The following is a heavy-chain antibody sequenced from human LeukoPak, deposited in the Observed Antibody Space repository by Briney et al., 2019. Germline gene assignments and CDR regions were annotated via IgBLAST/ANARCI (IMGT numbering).Heavy chain of an antibody. Sequence: PGGSLRLSCVASGFTFSIYRMSWVRQPPGKGLEWVSSISDSSGYKHYTDSVKGRFTISRDNSKTTLYLQMNSLRAEDTAVYYCARGEVSSSWLLDYWGQGTLVTVSS. J-gene: IGHJ4*02. CDR1: GFTFSIYR. CDR2: ISDSSGYK. CDR3: ARGEVSSSWLLDY. D-gene: IGHD6-13*01. V-gene: IGHV3-21*06.